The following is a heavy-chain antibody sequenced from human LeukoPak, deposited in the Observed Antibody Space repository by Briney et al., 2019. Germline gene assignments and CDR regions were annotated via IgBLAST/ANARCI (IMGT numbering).Heavy chain of an antibody. Sequence: PGGSLRLSCAASGFTFISYWMTWVRQAPGQGLEWVANIKEDGSEKFYVDSVKGRFTISRDNANNSVYLQMNNLRAEDTAVYYCARDRIRVQLWLGGMDVWGQGTTVTVSS. V-gene: IGHV3-7*01. CDR1: GFTFISYW. J-gene: IGHJ6*02. CDR2: IKEDGSEK. D-gene: IGHD3-22*01. CDR3: ARDRIRVQLWLGGMDV.